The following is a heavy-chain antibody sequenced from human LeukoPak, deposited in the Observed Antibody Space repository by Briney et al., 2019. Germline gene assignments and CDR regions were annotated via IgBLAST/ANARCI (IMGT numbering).Heavy chain of an antibody. CDR3: VRDLGVDTSMIFFDY. Sequence: ASVKVSCKASGGTFSSYAISWVRQAPGQGLEWMGWSSAYNGNTKSAQKFQGRVIMTTDTSTNTAYMELRSLRSDDTAVFYCVRDLGVDTSMIFFDYWGQGTLVTVSS. CDR1: GGTFSSYA. CDR2: SSAYNGNT. V-gene: IGHV1-18*01. J-gene: IGHJ4*02. D-gene: IGHD5-18*01.